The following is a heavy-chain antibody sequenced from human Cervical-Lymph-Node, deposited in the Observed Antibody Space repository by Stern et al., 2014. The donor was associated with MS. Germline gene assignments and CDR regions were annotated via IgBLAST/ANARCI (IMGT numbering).Heavy chain of an antibody. J-gene: IGHJ4*02. CDR3: ARGGSTQMYS. D-gene: IGHD2/OR15-2a*01. CDR1: GFTFSSYW. V-gene: IGHV3-74*01. Sequence: VQLGQSGGGLVQPGGSLRLSCAASGFTFSSYWMHWVRRAPGTGLMWVSRISIGGSTTTYAVSVKGRFTISRDNANNTLYLQLNSLRAEDTAVYYCARGGSTQMYSWGQGALVTVSS. CDR2: ISIGGSTT.